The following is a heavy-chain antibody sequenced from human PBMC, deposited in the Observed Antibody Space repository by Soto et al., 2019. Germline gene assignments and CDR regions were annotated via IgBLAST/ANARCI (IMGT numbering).Heavy chain of an antibody. D-gene: IGHD3-9*01. CDR3: TTGLTDILPWDV. CDR1: GFTFSNAW. Sequence: EVQLVESGGGLVKPGGSLRLSCAASGFTFSNAWMNWVRQAPGKGLEWVGLIKSKTDVGTTNYAAPVKGRFTISRAESKNTLYLQMNSLKTEDTAVYYCTTGLTDILPWDVWGQGTTVTVSS. V-gene: IGHV3-15*07. CDR2: IKSKTDVGTT. J-gene: IGHJ6*02.